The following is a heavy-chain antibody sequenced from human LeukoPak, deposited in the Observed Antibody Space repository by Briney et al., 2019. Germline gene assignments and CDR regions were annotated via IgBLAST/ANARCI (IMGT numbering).Heavy chain of an antibody. CDR3: AKGIYSSGWSYFDY. V-gene: IGHV3-23*01. CDR2: LSGSGITT. J-gene: IGHJ4*01. CDR1: GFTFSNSA. D-gene: IGHD6-19*01. Sequence: GSPRLSCAASGFTFSNSAMSWVRQAPGKGLEWVSTLSGSGITTYYADSVKGRFTISRDNSKNTLYLQMNSLRAEDTAVYYCAKGIYSSGWSYFDYWGHGTLVTVSS.